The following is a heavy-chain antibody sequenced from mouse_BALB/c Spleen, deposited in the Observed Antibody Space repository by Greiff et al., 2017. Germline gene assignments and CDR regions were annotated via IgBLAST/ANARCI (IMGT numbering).Heavy chain of an antibody. J-gene: IGHJ3*01. Sequence: VQLQQPGAELVKPGASVKLSCKASGYTFTSYWMHWVKQRPGQGLEWIGEINPSNGRTNYNEKFKSKASLTVDKSSSTAYMQLSSLTSEDSAVYYCAREDYGLWFAYWGQGTLVTVSA. CDR1: GYTFTSYW. V-gene: IGHV1S81*02. CDR2: INPSNGRT. D-gene: IGHD1-2*01. CDR3: AREDYGLWFAY.